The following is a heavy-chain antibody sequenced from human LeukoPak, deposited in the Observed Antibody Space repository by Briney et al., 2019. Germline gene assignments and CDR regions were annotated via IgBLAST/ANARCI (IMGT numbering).Heavy chain of an antibody. J-gene: IGHJ3*02. CDR1: GGSIRSSNW. CDR3: ARLYDSSGYYRDIKDHQGDAFDI. V-gene: IGHV4-4*02. D-gene: IGHD3-22*01. CDR2: IYHSGST. Sequence: SETLSLTCAVSGGSIRSSNWWSWVRPPPGKGLEWIGEIYHSGSTNYNPSLKSRVTISVDTSKNQFSLKLSSVTASDTAVYYCARLYDSSGYYRDIKDHQGDAFDIWGQGTMVTVSS.